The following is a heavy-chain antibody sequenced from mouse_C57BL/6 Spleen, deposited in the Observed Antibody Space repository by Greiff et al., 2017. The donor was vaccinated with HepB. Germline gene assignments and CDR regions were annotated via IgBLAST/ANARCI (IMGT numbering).Heavy chain of an antibody. CDR1: GFTFSDYG. J-gene: IGHJ2*01. Sequence: EVKLMESGGGLVKPGGSLKLSCAASGFTFSDYGMHWVRQAPETGLEWVAYISSGSSTIYYADTVKGRVTISRDNAKNTLFLQMTSLRSEDTAMYYCARSPRRYYFDYWGQGTTLTVSS. V-gene: IGHV5-17*01. CDR2: ISSGSSTI. CDR3: ARSPRRYYFDY. D-gene: IGHD2-10*02.